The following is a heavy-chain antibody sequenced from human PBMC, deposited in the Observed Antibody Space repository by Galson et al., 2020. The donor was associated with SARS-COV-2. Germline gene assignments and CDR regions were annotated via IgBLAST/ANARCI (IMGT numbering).Heavy chain of an antibody. Sequence: GGSLRLSCAASGFTFSSYGMHWVRQAPGKGLEWVAVIWYDGSNKYYADSVKGRFTISRDNSKNTLYLQMNSLRAEDTAVYYCARDLRLGELSLEDYWGQGTLVTVSS. J-gene: IGHJ4*02. CDR1: GFTFSSYG. CDR3: ARDLRLGELSLEDY. V-gene: IGHV3-33*01. CDR2: IWYDGSNK. D-gene: IGHD3-16*02.